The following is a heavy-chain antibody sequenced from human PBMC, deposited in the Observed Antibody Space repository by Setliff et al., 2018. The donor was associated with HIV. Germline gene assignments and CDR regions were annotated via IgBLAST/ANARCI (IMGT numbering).Heavy chain of an antibody. CDR1: GFTFSSYW. J-gene: IGHJ4*02. D-gene: IGHD6-13*01. CDR2: IRRDEGEK. V-gene: IGHV3-7*03. Sequence: GGSLRLSCAASGFTFSSYWMTWVRQAPGKGLQWVANIRRDEGEKYYVDSVKGRFTISRDNAKNSLYLQMSSLRVDDTAVYYCARISSAWYLVDYWGQGTLVTVSS. CDR3: ARISSAWYLVDY.